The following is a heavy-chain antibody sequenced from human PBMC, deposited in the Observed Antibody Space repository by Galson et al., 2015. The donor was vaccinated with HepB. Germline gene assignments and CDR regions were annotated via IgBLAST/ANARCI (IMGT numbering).Heavy chain of an antibody. CDR1: GFTFSSYS. J-gene: IGHJ4*02. CDR3: ASDLFGTYCSSTSCYAC. Sequence: SLRLSCAASGFTFSSYSMNWVRQAPGKGLEWVSSISSSSSYIYYADSVKGRFTISRDNAKNSLYLQMNSLRAEDTAVYYCASDLFGTYCSSTSCYACWGQGTLVTVSS. V-gene: IGHV3-21*01. CDR2: ISSSSSYI. D-gene: IGHD2-2*01.